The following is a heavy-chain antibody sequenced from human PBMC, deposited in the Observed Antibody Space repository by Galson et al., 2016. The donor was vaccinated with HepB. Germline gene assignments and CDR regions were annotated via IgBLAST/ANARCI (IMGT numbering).Heavy chain of an antibody. J-gene: IGHJ4*02. V-gene: IGHV3-23*01. CDR1: GFTFNSYA. CDR3: ARGDPGRY. Sequence: SLRLSCAASGFTFNSYAMSWVRQAPRKGLEWVSTISRGGDTTDYADSVEGRFSVSRDSSTNTVYLQMNSLRVEDTAIYYCARGDPGRYWGQGTLVTVSS. CDR2: ISRGGDTT.